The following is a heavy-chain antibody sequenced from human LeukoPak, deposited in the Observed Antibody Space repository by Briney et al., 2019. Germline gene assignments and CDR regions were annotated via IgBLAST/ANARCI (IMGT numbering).Heavy chain of an antibody. Sequence: SETLSLACTVSGGSISSYYWSWIRQPPGKGLEWIGYIYYSGSTKYNPSLKSRVTISVDTSKNQFSLKLSSVTAADTAVYYCARHEDGYCSSTSCYGNWGQGTLVTVSS. J-gene: IGHJ4*02. CDR3: ARHEDGYCSSTSCYGN. V-gene: IGHV4-59*08. CDR1: GGSISSYY. D-gene: IGHD2-2*03. CDR2: IYYSGST.